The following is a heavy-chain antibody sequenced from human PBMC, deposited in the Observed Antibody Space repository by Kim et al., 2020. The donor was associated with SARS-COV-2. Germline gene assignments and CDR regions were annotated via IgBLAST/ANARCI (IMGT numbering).Heavy chain of an antibody. CDR3: ASPDRITGKRWFDP. Sequence: ADAVKGRLTIPRDNSKNTRYLQMNSLRAEDTAVYYCASPDRITGKRWFDPWGQGTLVTVSS. V-gene: IGHV3-23*01. D-gene: IGHD1-20*01. J-gene: IGHJ5*02.